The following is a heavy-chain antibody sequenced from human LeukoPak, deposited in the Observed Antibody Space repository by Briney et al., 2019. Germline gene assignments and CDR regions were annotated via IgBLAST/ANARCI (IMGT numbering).Heavy chain of an antibody. V-gene: IGHV3-30*04. CDR1: GFTFSSYA. J-gene: IGHJ4*02. D-gene: IGHD3-10*01. CDR2: ISYDGSNK. Sequence: GGSLRLSCAASGFTFSSYAMHWVRQAPGKGLEWVAVISYDGSNKYYADSVKGRFTISRDNSKNTLYLQMNSLRAEDTAVYYCARDMRVGITMVRGVSRTLEYYFDYWGQGTLVTVSS. CDR3: ARDMRVGITMVRGVSRTLEYYFDY.